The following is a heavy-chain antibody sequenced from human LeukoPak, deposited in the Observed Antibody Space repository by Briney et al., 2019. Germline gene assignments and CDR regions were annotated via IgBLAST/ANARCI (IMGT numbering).Heavy chain of an antibody. CDR1: GFTFSSYG. CDR2: ISGSGGST. J-gene: IGHJ3*02. D-gene: IGHD2-15*01. V-gene: IGHV3-23*01. Sequence: GGTLRLSCAASGFTFSSYGMSWVRQAPGKGLEWVSAISGSGGSTYYADSVKGRFTISRDNAKNSLYLQMNSLRAEDMALYYCAKSDSTVKYCSGGSCYSSAFDIWGQGTMVTVSS. CDR3: AKSDSTVKYCSGGSCYSSAFDI.